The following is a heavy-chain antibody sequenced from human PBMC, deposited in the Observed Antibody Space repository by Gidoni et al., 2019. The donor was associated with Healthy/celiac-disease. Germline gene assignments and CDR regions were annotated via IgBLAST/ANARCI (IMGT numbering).Heavy chain of an antibody. D-gene: IGHD6-19*01. CDR1: GFTFSSYA. Sequence: QVQLVESGGGVVQPGRSLRLSCAASGFTFSSYAMHWVRQAPGKGLEWVAVISYDGSNKYYADSVKGRFTISRDNSKNTLYLQMNSLRAEDTAVYYCARDGGIAVAGTNLDYYYYGMDVWGQGTTVTVSS. V-gene: IGHV3-30-3*01. J-gene: IGHJ6*02. CDR3: ARDGGIAVAGTNLDYYYYGMDV. CDR2: ISYDGSNK.